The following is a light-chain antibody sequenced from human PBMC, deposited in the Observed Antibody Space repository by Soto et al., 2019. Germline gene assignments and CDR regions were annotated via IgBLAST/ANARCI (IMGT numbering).Light chain of an antibody. V-gene: IGKV3-20*01. CDR3: QQYGSSPSLG. Sequence: EIVLTQSPGTLSLSPGERATLSCRASQSVSSSYLAWYQQKPGQAPRLLIYGASSRATGIPDRFSGSGSGTDFTLTISRLEPEDFAVYYCQQYGSSPSLGFGRGTKVEIK. CDR1: QSVSSSY. CDR2: GAS. J-gene: IGKJ4*01.